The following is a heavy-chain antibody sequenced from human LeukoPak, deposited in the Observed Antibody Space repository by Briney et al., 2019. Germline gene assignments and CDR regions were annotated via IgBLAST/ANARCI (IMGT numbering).Heavy chain of an antibody. J-gene: IGHJ4*02. CDR1: GGSLRGGNYQ. D-gene: IGHD2-15*01. V-gene: IGHV4-39*02. Sequence: SETLSLSCTVSGGSLRGGNYQWVWIRQPPGKSREGIGLISRSGTTSYNPSLKSRVTMSVDTSKNQFSLKLNSVTAADTAVYYCLRDQDCSGGDCQVCWGQGTLVTVSS. CDR2: ISRSGTT. CDR3: LRDQDCSGGDCQVC.